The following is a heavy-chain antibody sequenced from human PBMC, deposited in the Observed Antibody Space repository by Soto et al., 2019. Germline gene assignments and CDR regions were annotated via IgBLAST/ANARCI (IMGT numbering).Heavy chain of an antibody. V-gene: IGHV4-39*02. CDR2: IYYSGST. CDR3: ARVRRGRTSIAARPGYYYYGMDV. D-gene: IGHD6-6*01. J-gene: IGHJ6*02. Sequence: SETLSLTCTVSGGSISSSSYYWGWIRQPPGKGLERIGSIYYSGSTYYNPSLKIRFTISVDTSKIHFSLKLISVTAADTVVYYCARVRRGRTSIAARPGYYYYGMDVWGQGTTVTVSS. CDR1: GGSISSSSYY.